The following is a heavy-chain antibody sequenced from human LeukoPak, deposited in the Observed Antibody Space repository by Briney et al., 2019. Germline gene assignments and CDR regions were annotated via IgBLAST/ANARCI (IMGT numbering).Heavy chain of an antibody. D-gene: IGHD3-10*01. Sequence: ASVKVSCKASGYTFTSYDINWVRQATGQGLEWMGWMNPNSGYTNYAQKVQGRVTMTTDTSTTTAYMELRSLTSDDTAVYYCVRDRIYYGSGSYAYWGQGTLVTVSS. CDR2: MNPNSGYT. CDR3: VRDRIYYGSGSYAY. V-gene: IGHV1-18*01. CDR1: GYTFTSYD. J-gene: IGHJ4*02.